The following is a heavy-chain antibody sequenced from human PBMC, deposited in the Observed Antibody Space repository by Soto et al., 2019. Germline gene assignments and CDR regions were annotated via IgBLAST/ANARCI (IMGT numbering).Heavy chain of an antibody. V-gene: IGHV4-59*11. CDR2: ISYSGST. J-gene: IGHJ5*02. Sequence: SETLSLTCTVSGGSISGHYWSWIRQPPGKGLQYIGYISYSGSTNYNPSLKSRVTISVDTSNNQFSLRLSSVAAADTAVYYCARDVRLQHDTGYYYFWSGKNNFFDTWGQGVLVTVSS. D-gene: IGHD3-3*01. CDR1: GGSISGHY. CDR3: ARDVRLQHDTGYYYFWSGKNNFFDT.